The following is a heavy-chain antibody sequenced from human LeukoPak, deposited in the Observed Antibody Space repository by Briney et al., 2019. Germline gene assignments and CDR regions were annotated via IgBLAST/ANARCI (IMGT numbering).Heavy chain of an antibody. V-gene: IGHV3-23*01. CDR2: ISGNGGST. CDR1: GFTFTSYA. Sequence: GGSLRLSCAASGFTFTSYAMTWVRQAPGKGLEWVSGISGNGGSTYYADSVKGRFTISRDNSKNTLYLQMNSLRAEDTALYYCAKDRHQFSSGGNYYPIDYWGQGTLVTVSS. J-gene: IGHJ4*02. CDR3: AKDRHQFSSGGNYYPIDY. D-gene: IGHD2-15*01.